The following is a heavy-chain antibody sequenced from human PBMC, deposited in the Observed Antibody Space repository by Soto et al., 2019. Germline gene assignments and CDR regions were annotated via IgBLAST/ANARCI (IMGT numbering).Heavy chain of an antibody. CDR3: ARDNCLEVPTAPNYVYGMDV. J-gene: IGHJ6*02. CDR2: IIPIFGTA. D-gene: IGHD3-16*01. Sequence: QVQLVQSGAEVKKPGSSVKVSCKASGGTFNSYAITWVRQAPGQGLEWMGGIIPIFGTAHYAQKFRDRVTITAYESKRTGYTERSSLRSDDTGVYYCARDNCLEVPTAPNYVYGMDVWVQGTTVTVSS. V-gene: IGHV1-69*01. CDR1: GGTFNSYA.